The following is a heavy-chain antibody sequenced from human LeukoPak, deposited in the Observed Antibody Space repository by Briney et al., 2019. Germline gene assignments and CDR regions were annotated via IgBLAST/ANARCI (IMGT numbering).Heavy chain of an antibody. D-gene: IGHD2/OR15-2a*01. CDR2: LRTTGST. CDR3: AGHHPRNTVDF. Sequence: SETLSLTCTVSGGSMSNYYWGWIRQPAEKGLEWIGRLRTTGSTNYNPSLKSRVTISLDTSKNQFSLKLTSVTAADTAVYYCAGHHPRNTVDFWGQGTLVTVSS. V-gene: IGHV4-4*07. CDR1: GGSMSNYY. J-gene: IGHJ4*02.